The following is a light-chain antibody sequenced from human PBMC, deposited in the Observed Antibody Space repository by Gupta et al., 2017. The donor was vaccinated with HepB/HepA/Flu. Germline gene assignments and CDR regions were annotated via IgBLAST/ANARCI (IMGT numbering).Light chain of an antibody. CDR2: YND. CDR1: SSNVARNN. V-gene: IGLV1-44*01. Sequence: QSVLTQSPSVSGTPGQRVTISCSGSSSNVARNNVNWYQQVPGTAPKLLIYYNDERPSGVPDRFSGSKSVTSASLAISGLQSEDEADYYCAACDTSLKVVVFGGGTKLTVL. CDR3: AACDTSLKVVV. J-gene: IGLJ2*01.